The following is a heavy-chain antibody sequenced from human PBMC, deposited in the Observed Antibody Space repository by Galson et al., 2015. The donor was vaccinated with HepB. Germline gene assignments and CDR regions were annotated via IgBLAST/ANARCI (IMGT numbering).Heavy chain of an antibody. J-gene: IGHJ6*02. CDR3: ARVRLGAWNACYQHRMDF. V-gene: IGHV3-33*01. CDR2: IRDDGSKQ. Sequence: SLRLSCAASGFAFNIYGMNWVRQAPGKGLEWVAIIRDDGSKQYYVDSVKGRFTISRDNSKNTLYLQMNSLRAEDTAVYYCARVRLGAWNACYQHRMDFWGQGTTVTVSS. D-gene: IGHD2-15*01. CDR1: GFAFNIYG.